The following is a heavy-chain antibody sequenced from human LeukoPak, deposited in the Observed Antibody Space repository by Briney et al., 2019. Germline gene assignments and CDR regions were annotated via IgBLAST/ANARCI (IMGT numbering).Heavy chain of an antibody. CDR1: GGSISSSSYY. J-gene: IGHJ4*02. D-gene: IGHD5-12*01. V-gene: IGHV4-39*01. CDR2: IYYSGST. Sequence: SETLSLTCTVSGGSISSSSYYWGWIRQPPGKGLESIGSIYYSGSTYYNPSLKSRVTISVGTSKNQFSLKLSSVTAADTAVYYCARHRRYSGYDFDYWGQGTLVTVSS. CDR3: ARHRRYSGYDFDY.